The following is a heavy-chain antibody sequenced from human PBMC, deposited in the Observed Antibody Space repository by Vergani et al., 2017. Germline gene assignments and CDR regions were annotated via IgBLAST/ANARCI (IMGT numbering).Heavy chain of an antibody. Sequence: QVQLQQWGAGLLKPSETLSLTCAVYGGSFSGYYWSWIRQPPGKGLEWIGEINHSGSTNYNPSRRSRVTISVDTSKNQFSLKLSSVTAADTAVYYCARLTGYSYGYEDFDYWGQGTLVTVSS. CDR2: INHSGST. V-gene: IGHV4-34*01. CDR1: GGSFSGYY. J-gene: IGHJ4*02. D-gene: IGHD5-18*01. CDR3: ARLTGYSYGYEDFDY.